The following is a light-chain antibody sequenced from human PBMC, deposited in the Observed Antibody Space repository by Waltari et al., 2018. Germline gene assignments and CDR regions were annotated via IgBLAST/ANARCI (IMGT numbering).Light chain of an antibody. CDR1: QSITTS. CDR2: TAS. J-gene: IGKJ3*01. V-gene: IGKV1-39*01. CDR3: QQSYNTPFT. Sequence: DIQMTQSPSSLSASVGDRVTITCRASQSITTSLNWYQQKVGKAPRLLLFTASNLQSGVPSRFSGDGSGTDFTLTISSLQPEDFATYFCQQSYNTPFTFGPGTKVDV.